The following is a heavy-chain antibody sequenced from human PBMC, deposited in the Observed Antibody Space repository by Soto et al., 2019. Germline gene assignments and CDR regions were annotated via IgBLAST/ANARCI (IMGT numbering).Heavy chain of an antibody. Sequence: PWGSLRLSCRASGFTFSCYSMNWVRQAPGKGLEWVSYISSSSSTIYYVDSVKGRFTISRDNAKNSLYLQMNSLRDEDTAVYYCARDRAGAQYGLDVWGQGTTVTVSS. CDR3: ARDRAGAQYGLDV. V-gene: IGHV3-48*02. D-gene: IGHD1-26*01. CDR1: GFTFSCYS. J-gene: IGHJ6*02. CDR2: ISSSSSTI.